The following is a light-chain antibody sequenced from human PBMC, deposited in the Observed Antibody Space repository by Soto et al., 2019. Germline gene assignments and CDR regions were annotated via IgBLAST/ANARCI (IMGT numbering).Light chain of an antibody. CDR1: QSVSSY. CDR2: AAS. V-gene: IGKV1-39*01. Sequence: DIQMTQSPSSLSASLGDRVTITCRASQSVSSYLNWYHQKPGKAPELLIYAASSLRRGVPRRFSGGGFGTDFTLTISSLQPEDFGTYYCQQSYSSLTFGPWTKVDIK. J-gene: IGKJ3*01. CDR3: QQSYSSLT.